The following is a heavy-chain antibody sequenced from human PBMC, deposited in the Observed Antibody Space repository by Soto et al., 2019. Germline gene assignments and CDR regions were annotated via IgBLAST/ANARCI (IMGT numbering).Heavy chain of an antibody. CDR2: INHIGST. J-gene: IGHJ5*02. CDR3: ARAHYGDLNWFDP. Sequence: QVQLQQWGAGLLKPSETLSLTCAVYGGSFSGYYWSWIRQPPGKGLEWIGEINHIGSTNYNPSLKSRVTISVDTSKNQFSLKLSSVTAADTAVYYCARAHYGDLNWFDPWGQGTLVTVSS. CDR1: GGSFSGYY. D-gene: IGHD4-17*01. V-gene: IGHV4-34*01.